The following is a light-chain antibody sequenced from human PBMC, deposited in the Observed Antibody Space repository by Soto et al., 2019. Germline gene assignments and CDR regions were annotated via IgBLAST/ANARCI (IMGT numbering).Light chain of an antibody. CDR1: RNLLSISNNKNY. J-gene: IGKJ1*01. CDR3: QQYYSTPWT. Sequence: DIVMTQSPDSLAVSLGERATINCKSSRNLLSISNNKNYLAWYQQRPGQPPKLLVYWASTRESGVPDRFSGSGSGTDFTLTISSLQAEDVAVYYCQQYYSTPWTFGQGTKVEIK. CDR2: WAS. V-gene: IGKV4-1*01.